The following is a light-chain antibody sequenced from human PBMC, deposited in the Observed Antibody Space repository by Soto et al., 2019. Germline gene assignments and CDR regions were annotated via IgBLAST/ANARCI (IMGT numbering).Light chain of an antibody. V-gene: IGLV3-1*01. Sequence: SYELTQPPSVSVSPGQTASITCSGDKLGDKYACWYQQKPGQSPVLVIYQDSKRPSGIPERFSGSNSGNTATLTISGTQAMDEADYYCQAWDSRFYVFGTGTKLTVL. J-gene: IGLJ1*01. CDR3: QAWDSRFYV. CDR1: KLGDKY. CDR2: QDS.